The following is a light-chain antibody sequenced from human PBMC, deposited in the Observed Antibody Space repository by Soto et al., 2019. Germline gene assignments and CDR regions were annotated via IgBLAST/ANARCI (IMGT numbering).Light chain of an antibody. CDR3: GAWDNTQSWV. Sequence: QSVLTQPPSVSAAPGQRITISCSGCGSNIGGFSVSWYQQLPGTAPKLLIYDNDKRPSGIPDRFSGSKSGTSATLAITTLQTGDEAHYFCGAWDNTQSWVFGPGTKVTVL. J-gene: IGLJ1*01. CDR2: DND. V-gene: IGLV1-51*01. CDR1: GSNIGGFS.